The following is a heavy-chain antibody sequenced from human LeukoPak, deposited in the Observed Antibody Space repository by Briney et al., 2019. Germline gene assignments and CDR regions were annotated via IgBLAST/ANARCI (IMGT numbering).Heavy chain of an antibody. Sequence: GGSLRLSCAASGLTLSDHYIDWVRQAPGKGLEWVGRSRNKANSYTTEYAASVKGRFTFSRDDSRNSLYLQMNSLKTEDTAVYYCARPASGNDAFDIWGQGTMVTVSS. CDR2: SRNKANSYTT. CDR3: ARPASGNDAFDI. V-gene: IGHV3-72*01. D-gene: IGHD5-12*01. CDR1: GLTLSDHY. J-gene: IGHJ3*02.